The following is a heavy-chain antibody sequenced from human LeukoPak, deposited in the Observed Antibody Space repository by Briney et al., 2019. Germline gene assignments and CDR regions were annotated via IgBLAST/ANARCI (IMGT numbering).Heavy chain of an antibody. D-gene: IGHD3-22*01. J-gene: IGHJ4*02. V-gene: IGHV4-39*01. CDR3: ARTQGRYYDSSGYVY. CDR2: IYYSGSP. Sequence: SETLSLTCTVSGGSISSSSYYWGWIRQPPGKGLEWIGSIYYSGSPYYNPYLKSRVTISVDTSKNQFSLKLSSVTAADTAVYYCARTQGRYYDSSGYVYWGQGTLVTVSS. CDR1: GGSISSSSYY.